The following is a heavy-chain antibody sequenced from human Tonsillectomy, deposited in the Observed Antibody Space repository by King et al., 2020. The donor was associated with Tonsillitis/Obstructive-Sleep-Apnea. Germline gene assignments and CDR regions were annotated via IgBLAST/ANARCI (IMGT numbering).Heavy chain of an antibody. Sequence: QLQESGPGLVKPSETLSLTCTVSGGSISSSSYYWGWIRQPPGKGLEWIGSIYYSGSTYYNPSLKSRVTISVDTSKNQFSLKLSSVTAADTAVYYCARRLRTYYDFWSGYYTGWFDPWGQGTLVTVSS. CDR3: ARRLRTYYDFWSGYYTGWFDP. D-gene: IGHD3-3*01. J-gene: IGHJ5*02. V-gene: IGHV4-39*01. CDR1: GGSISSSSYY. CDR2: IYYSGST.